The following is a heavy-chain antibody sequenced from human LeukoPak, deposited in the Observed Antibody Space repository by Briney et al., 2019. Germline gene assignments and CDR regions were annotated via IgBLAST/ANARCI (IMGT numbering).Heavy chain of an antibody. CDR3: ARDSDAYCGGDCYPYYFDY. CDR1: GFTFSSYS. Sequence: PGRSLRLSCAASGFTFSSYSMNWVRQAPGKGLEWVSSISSSSSYIYYADSVKGRFTISRDNAKNSLYLQMNSLRAEDTAVYYCARDSDAYCGGDCYPYYFDYWGQGTLVTVSS. D-gene: IGHD2-21*02. V-gene: IGHV3-21*01. J-gene: IGHJ4*02. CDR2: ISSSSSYI.